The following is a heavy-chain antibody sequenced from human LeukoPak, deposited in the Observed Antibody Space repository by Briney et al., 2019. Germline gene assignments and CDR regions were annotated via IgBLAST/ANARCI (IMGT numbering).Heavy chain of an antibody. Sequence: GGSLRLSCAASGFTFSSYAMGWVRQAPGKGLEWVSAISGSGGSTYYADSVKGRFTISRDNSKNTLYLQMNSLRAEDTAVYYCAMGLWFGEYLFDYWGQGTLVTVSS. CDR1: GFTFSSYA. CDR2: ISGSGGST. D-gene: IGHD3-10*01. CDR3: AMGLWFGEYLFDY. J-gene: IGHJ4*02. V-gene: IGHV3-23*01.